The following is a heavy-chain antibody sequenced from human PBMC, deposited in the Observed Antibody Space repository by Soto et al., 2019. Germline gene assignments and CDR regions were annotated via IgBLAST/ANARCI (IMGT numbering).Heavy chain of an antibody. D-gene: IGHD5-18*01. CDR1: GFTFTDAW. CDR2: IRSKTDGGTT. V-gene: IGHV3-15*07. J-gene: IGHJ4*02. Sequence: EVQLVESGGGLVKPGGSLRLSCAVSGFTFTDAWVNWVRQAPGKGLEWVGRIRSKTDGGTTDYAAPVRGRCTISRDDSKNTLYLQMNSLKTEAAAVYYCISLRGYNYGVDYWGQGTLVTVSS. CDR3: ISLRGYNYGVDY.